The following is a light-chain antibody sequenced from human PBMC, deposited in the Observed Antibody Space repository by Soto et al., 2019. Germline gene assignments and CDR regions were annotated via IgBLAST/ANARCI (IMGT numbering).Light chain of an antibody. CDR1: SSDVGGYNY. V-gene: IGLV2-14*03. J-gene: IGLJ1*01. CDR2: DVG. CDR3: SSYTFSSTPYV. Sequence: QSVLTQPASVSGSPGQSITISCTGTSSDVGGYNYVSWYQHHPGKAPKLMIYDVGNRPSGFSNRFSGSKSGNTASLTISGLQAEDEANYYCSSYTFSSTPYVFGTGTKVPDL.